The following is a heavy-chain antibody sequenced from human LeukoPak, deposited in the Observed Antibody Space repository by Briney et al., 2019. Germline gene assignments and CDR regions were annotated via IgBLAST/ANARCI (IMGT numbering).Heavy chain of an antibody. V-gene: IGHV3-11*04. D-gene: IGHD2-2*01. CDR3: ANGYCSSANCYARFQH. Sequence: GGSLRLSCAASGFTFSDYYMSWIRQAPGKGLEWVSYISSSGSTIYYADSVKGRFTISRDNAKNSLYLQMNSLRAEDTAVYYCANGYCSSANCYARFQHWGQGTLVTVSS. J-gene: IGHJ1*01. CDR1: GFTFSDYY. CDR2: ISSSGSTI.